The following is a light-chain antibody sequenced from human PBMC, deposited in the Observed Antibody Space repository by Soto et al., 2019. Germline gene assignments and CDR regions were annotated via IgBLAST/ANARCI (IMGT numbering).Light chain of an antibody. CDR3: QQYDNLPLT. CDR2: DAS. J-gene: IGKJ4*01. CDR1: QDIANY. Sequence: DIQMTQSPSPLSASVGDRVTITCQASQDIANYLNWYKQKPGQAPKXXIYDASNLETGVPSRFSGSGSGTDFTFTISSLQPEDIETYYCQQYDNLPLTFGRGTKVDIK. V-gene: IGKV1-33*01.